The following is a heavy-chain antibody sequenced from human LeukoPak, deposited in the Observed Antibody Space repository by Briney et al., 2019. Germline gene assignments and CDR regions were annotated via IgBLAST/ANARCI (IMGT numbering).Heavy chain of an antibody. D-gene: IGHD6-19*01. CDR2: ISAYNGNT. CDR1: GYTFTSYG. CDR3: ARDLGPNSSGWYFAEYFQH. J-gene: IGHJ1*01. V-gene: IGHV1-18*01. Sequence: PVASVRLSCTASGYTFTSYGMSWVRQAPGQGLEWMGWISAYNGNTNYAQTLKGRVTITTDTSTSTPYMQLRSLRSDDTAVYYCARDLGPNSSGWYFAEYFQHWGQGTLVTVYS.